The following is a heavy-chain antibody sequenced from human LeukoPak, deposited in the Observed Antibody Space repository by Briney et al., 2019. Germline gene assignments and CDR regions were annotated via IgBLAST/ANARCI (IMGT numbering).Heavy chain of an antibody. CDR3: AAVAAPLWYYYGMDV. CDR1: GGSFSGYY. CDR2: INHSGST. Sequence: PSETLSLTCAAYGGSFSGYYWSWIRQPPGKGLEWIGEINHSGSTNYNPSLKSRVTISVDTSKNQFSLKLSSVTAADTAVYYCAAVAAPLWYYYGMDVWGQGTTVTVSS. J-gene: IGHJ6*02. D-gene: IGHD6-6*01. V-gene: IGHV4-34*01.